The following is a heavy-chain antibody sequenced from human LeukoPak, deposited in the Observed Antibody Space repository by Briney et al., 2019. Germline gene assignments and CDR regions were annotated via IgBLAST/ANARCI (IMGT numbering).Heavy chain of an antibody. V-gene: IGHV3-23*01. CDR1: GFTFSIYD. CDR2: ISRGGIS. Sequence: GGSLRLSCAASGFTFSIYDMYWIRQAPGKGLECVAVISRGGISYYADSVNGRFTVSRDISKNTMYLQMNSLRAEDTAIYYCARIGHDLYQTFDSWGHGTLITVSS. D-gene: IGHD2-2*01. J-gene: IGHJ5*01. CDR3: ARIGHDLYQTFDS.